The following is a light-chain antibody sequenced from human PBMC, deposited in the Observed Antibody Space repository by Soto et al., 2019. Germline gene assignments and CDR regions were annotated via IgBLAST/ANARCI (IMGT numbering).Light chain of an antibody. CDR2: KVS. V-gene: IGKV2-30*02. CDR1: QSLVHSDGIAY. CDR3: MQGTDWPIT. J-gene: IGKJ5*01. Sequence: DVVMTQSPLSLPVTLGQPASISCRSNQSLVHSDGIAYFSWFQQRPVRSPRRLIYKVSNRDSGVTARFSGSGSGTDFALRISRVEAEDVGVYDCMQGTDWPITFGQGTRLEIK.